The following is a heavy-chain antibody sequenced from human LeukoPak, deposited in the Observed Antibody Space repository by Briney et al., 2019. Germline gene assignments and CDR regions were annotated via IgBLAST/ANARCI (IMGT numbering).Heavy chain of an antibody. CDR3: AKDKDSRGRKGVFDY. CDR1: GFTYDDYA. CDR2: ISWNSGSI. J-gene: IGHJ4*02. Sequence: PGGSLRLSCAASGFTYDDYAMHWVRQAPGKGLEWVSGISWNSGSIGYADSVKGRFTISRDNAKNSLYLQMNSLRAEDTALHYCAKDKDSRGRKGVFDYWGQGTLVTVSS. V-gene: IGHV3-9*01. D-gene: IGHD6-19*01.